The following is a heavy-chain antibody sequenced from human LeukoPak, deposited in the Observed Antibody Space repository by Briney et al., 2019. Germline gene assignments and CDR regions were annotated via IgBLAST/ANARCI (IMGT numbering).Heavy chain of an antibody. CDR3: ARLTSRVRSPYYFDY. CDR1: GGSISSSSYY. V-gene: IGHV4-39*07. J-gene: IGHJ4*02. Sequence: SETLSPTCTVAGGSISSSSYYWGWIRQPPGKGLECIGSIYYSGSTYYNSSLKSRVTISVDTSKNQFSLKLSSVTAADTAVYYCARLTSRVRSPYYFDYWGQGTLVTVSS. D-gene: IGHD3-9*01. CDR2: IYYSGST.